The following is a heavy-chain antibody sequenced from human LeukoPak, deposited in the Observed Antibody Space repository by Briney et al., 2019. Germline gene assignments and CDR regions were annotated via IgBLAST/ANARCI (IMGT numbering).Heavy chain of an antibody. D-gene: IGHD6-13*01. CDR3: ARGEGQQLVRWFDP. CDR2: IYYSGST. CDR1: GGSISSYY. J-gene: IGHJ5*02. V-gene: IGHV4-59*08. Sequence: SETLSLTCTVSGGSISSYYWSWIRLPPGKGLEWIGYIYYSGSTNYNPSLRSRVTISVDTSKNQFSLKLSSVTAADTAVYYCARGEGQQLVRWFDPWGQGTLVTVSS.